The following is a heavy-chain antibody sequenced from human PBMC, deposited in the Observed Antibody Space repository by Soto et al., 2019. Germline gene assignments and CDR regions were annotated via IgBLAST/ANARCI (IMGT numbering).Heavy chain of an antibody. J-gene: IGHJ4*02. CDR3: ARHYGSCFDY. Sequence: QVQLQESGPGLVKPSETLSLTCTVSGGSISSYYWSWIRQPPGKGLEWIGYIYYSGSTNYKPSLMSRVTISVDTSKNQFPLTLSSVTAADTAVYSGARHYGSCFDYWGQGTLGTVSS. D-gene: IGHD3-10*01. CDR1: GGSISSYY. CDR2: IYYSGST. V-gene: IGHV4-59*08.